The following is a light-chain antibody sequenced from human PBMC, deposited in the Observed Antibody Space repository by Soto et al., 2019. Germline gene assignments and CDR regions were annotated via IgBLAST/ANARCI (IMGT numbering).Light chain of an antibody. J-gene: IGKJ3*01. CDR3: QQHNAWPLT. Sequence: IVLTQSPGTLSVSPGERVILSCRASQTLRNKLAWYQQKPGQAPRLLIYGGFTRATGIPARFSGSESGTEFTLTINSLQSEDFAIYYCQQHNAWPLTFGPGTKLDLK. CDR2: GGF. V-gene: IGKV3-15*01. CDR1: QTLRNK.